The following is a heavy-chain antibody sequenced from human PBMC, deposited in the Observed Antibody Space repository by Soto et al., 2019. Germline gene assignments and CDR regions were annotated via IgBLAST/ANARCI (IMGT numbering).Heavy chain of an antibody. CDR3: AREGEVIAMANWFDP. Sequence: EVQLVESGGGLVQPGGSLRLSCAASGFTFSSYWRSWVRQAPGKGLEWVANIKQDGSEKYYVDSVKGRFTISRDNAKNSLYLQMNSLRAEDTAVYYCAREGEVIAMANWFDPWGQGTLVTVSS. J-gene: IGHJ5*02. V-gene: IGHV3-7*01. CDR2: IKQDGSEK. CDR1: GFTFSSYW. D-gene: IGHD2-21*01.